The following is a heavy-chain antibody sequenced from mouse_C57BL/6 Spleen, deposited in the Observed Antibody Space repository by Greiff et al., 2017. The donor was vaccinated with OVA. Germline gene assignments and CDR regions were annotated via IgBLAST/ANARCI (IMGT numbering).Heavy chain of an antibody. J-gene: IGHJ3*01. V-gene: IGHV5-4*01. CDR3: ERGGYYYGSSAWFAY. D-gene: IGHD1-1*01. CDR2: ISDGGSYT. Sequence: EVQGVESGGGLVKPGGSLKLSCAASGFTFSSYAMSWVRQTPEKRLEWVATISDGGSYTYYPDNVKGRFTISRDNAKNNLYLQMSHLKSEDTAMYYCERGGYYYGSSAWFAYWGQGTLVTVSA. CDR1: GFTFSSYA.